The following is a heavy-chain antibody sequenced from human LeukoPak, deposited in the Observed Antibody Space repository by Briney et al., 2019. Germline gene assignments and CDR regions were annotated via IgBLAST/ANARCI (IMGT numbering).Heavy chain of an antibody. J-gene: IGHJ4*02. V-gene: IGHV1-69*13. Sequence: SVTVSCKASGGTFSSYAISWVRQAPGQGLEWMGGIIPIFGTANYAQGFQGRVTITADESTSTAYMELSSLRSEDTAVYYCARDNSVGSWDYWGQGTLVTVSS. D-gene: IGHD4-23*01. CDR2: IIPIFGTA. CDR3: ARDNSVGSWDY. CDR1: GGTFSSYA.